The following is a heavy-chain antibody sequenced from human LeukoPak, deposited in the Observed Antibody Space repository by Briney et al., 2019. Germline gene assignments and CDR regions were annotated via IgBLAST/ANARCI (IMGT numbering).Heavy chain of an antibody. CDR3: ARALGSPLDF. CDR1: GFAFSRSW. D-gene: IGHD1-26*01. V-gene: IGHV3-74*01. CDR2: LNDDGSTT. J-gene: IGHJ4*02. Sequence: GGSLRLSCAASGFAFSRSWMHWVRQSPGKGLVWVSRLNDDGSTTTYADSVKGRFTVSRDNARNTLYLQMNSLRAEDTAVYYCARALGSPLDFWGQGTPVTVSS.